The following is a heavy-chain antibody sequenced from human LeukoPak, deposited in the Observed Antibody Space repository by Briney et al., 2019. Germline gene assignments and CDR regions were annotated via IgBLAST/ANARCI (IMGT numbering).Heavy chain of an antibody. J-gene: IGHJ4*02. V-gene: IGHV4-59*11. CDR2: IYYSGST. CDR1: PGTISSHY. Sequence: SETLSLTSTDTPGTISSHYRYFYRHPPPKGLEWIGYIYYSGSTNYNPSLKSRVTISVDTSKNQFSLKLSSVTAADTAVYYCARGGEAFDYWGQGTLVTVSS. D-gene: IGHD3-16*01. CDR3: ARGGEAFDY.